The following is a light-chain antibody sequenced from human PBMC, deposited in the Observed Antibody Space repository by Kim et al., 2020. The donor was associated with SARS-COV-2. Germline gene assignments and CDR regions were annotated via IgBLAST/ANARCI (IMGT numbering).Light chain of an antibody. V-gene: IGKV1-5*01. CDR2: DAS. J-gene: IGKJ1*01. Sequence: ASVGDRVTITCRASQSISSWLAWYQQKPGKAPKLLIYDASSLESGVPSRFSGSGSGTEFTLTISSLQPDDFATYYCQQYNSYSQTFGQRTKVDIK. CDR1: QSISSW. CDR3: QQYNSYSQT.